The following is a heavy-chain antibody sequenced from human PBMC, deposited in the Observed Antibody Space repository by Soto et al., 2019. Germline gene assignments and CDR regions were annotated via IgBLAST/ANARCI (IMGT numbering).Heavy chain of an antibody. J-gene: IGHJ6*02. CDR2: ISYDGSNK. D-gene: IGHD3-9*01. CDR1: GFTFSSYG. CDR3: AKDRGGYGLIGYFDYYYYGMDV. V-gene: IGHV3-30*18. Sequence: QVQLVESGGGVVQPGRSRRLSCAASGFTFSSYGMHWVRQAPGKGLEWVAVISYDGSNKYYADSVKGRFTISRDNSKNTLYLQMNSLRAEDTAVYYCAKDRGGYGLIGYFDYYYYGMDVWGQGTTVTVSS.